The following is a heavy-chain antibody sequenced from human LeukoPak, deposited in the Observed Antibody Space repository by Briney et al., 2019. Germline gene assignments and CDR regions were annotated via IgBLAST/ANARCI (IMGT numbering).Heavy chain of an antibody. CDR3: ARYYYDSSGYYPGY. CDR2: INPNSGGT. V-gene: IGHV1-2*02. CDR1: GYTFTGYY. D-gene: IGHD3-22*01. Sequence: ASVKVSCKASGYTFTGYYMHWVRQAPGQGLEWMGWINPNSGGTNYAQKFQGRVTMTRDTSISTAYVELSRLRSDDTAVYYCARYYYDSSGYYPGYWGQGTLVTVSS. J-gene: IGHJ4*02.